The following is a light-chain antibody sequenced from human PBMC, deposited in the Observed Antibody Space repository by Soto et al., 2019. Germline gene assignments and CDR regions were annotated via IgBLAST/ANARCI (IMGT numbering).Light chain of an antibody. CDR3: CSYTTNNTWV. CDR2: EVY. CDR1: NSDVGAYNY. V-gene: IGLV2-14*01. J-gene: IGLJ3*02. Sequence: QSVLTQPASVSGSPGQSITISCTGTNSDVGAYNYVSWYQEHPGKAPKLIIYEVYDRPSGVSTRFSASKSGNTASLTISGLQPDAEADYYCCSYTTNNTWVFGGGTKLTVL.